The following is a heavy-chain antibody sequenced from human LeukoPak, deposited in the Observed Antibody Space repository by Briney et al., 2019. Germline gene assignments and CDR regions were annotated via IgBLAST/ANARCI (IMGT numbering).Heavy chain of an antibody. J-gene: IGHJ5*02. CDR2: MNPNSGNT. V-gene: IGHV1-8*01. Sequence: ASVKVSCKASGYTFTSYDINWVRQATGQGLEWMGWMNPNSGNTGYAQKFQGRVTMTRNTSISTAYMELSSLRSEDTAVYYCARARVLRFLEWFPGPDPWGQGTLVTVSS. CDR3: ARARVLRFLEWFPGPDP. CDR1: GYTFTSYD. D-gene: IGHD3-3*01.